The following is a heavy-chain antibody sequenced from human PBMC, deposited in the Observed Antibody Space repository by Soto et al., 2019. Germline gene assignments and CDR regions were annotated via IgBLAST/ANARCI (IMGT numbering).Heavy chain of an antibody. CDR2: IHNSRGTT. CDR3: ATSLNGCYYSY. Sequence: PGGSLRLSCAASGFTFSSYEMIWVRQAPGKGLEWVSFIHNSRGTTYYADSVKGRFTISRDNAQNSLYLQMSSLRAEDTAVYYCATSLNGCYYSYWGQGTLVTVSS. J-gene: IGHJ4*02. CDR1: GFTFSSYE. V-gene: IGHV3-48*03. D-gene: IGHD3-22*01.